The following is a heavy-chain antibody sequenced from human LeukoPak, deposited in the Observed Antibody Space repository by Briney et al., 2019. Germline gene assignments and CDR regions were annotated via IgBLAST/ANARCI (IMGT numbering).Heavy chain of an antibody. CDR3: ARSSIAARHSSGFDY. CDR2: INHSGST. V-gene: IGHV4-34*01. Sequence: PPETLSLTCAVYGGSFSGYCWSWIRQPPGKGLEWIGEINHSGSTNYNPSLKSRVTISVDTSKNQFSLKLSSVTAADTAVYYCARSSIAARHSSGFDYWGQGTLVTVSS. D-gene: IGHD6-6*01. CDR1: GGSFSGYC. J-gene: IGHJ4*02.